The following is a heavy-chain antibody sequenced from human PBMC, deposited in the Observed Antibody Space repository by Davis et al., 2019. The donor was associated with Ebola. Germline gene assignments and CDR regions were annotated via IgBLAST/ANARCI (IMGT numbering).Heavy chain of an antibody. J-gene: IGHJ4*02. D-gene: IGHD3-3*01. Sequence: GESLKISCAASGFTFSNACMNWVRQAPGKGLEWVSSISSSSSYIYYADSVKGRFTISRDNAKNSLYLQMNSLRAEDTAVYYCARVGGTYYDFWSGYYTGGYFDYWGQGTLVTVSS. V-gene: IGHV3-21*01. CDR2: ISSSSSYI. CDR3: ARVGGTYYDFWSGYYTGGYFDY. CDR1: GFTFSNAC.